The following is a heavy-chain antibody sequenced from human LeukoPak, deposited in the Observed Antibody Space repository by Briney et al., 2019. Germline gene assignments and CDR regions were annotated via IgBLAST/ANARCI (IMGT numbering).Heavy chain of an antibody. Sequence: SQTLSLTCTVSGGSISSGSYYWSWIRQPAGKGLEWIGRIYTSGSTNYNPSLKSRVTISVDTSKNQFSLKLSSVTAADTAVYYCARDKAVIRGNYGFDYWGQGTLVTVSS. D-gene: IGHD4-23*01. J-gene: IGHJ4*02. CDR2: IYTSGST. CDR1: GGSISSGSYY. CDR3: ARDKAVIRGNYGFDY. V-gene: IGHV4-61*02.